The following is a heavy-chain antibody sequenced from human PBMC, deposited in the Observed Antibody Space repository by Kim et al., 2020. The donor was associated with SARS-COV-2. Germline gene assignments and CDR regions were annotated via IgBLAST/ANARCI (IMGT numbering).Heavy chain of an antibody. D-gene: IGHD5-12*01. CDR2: IWYDGSNK. CDR1: GFNFSSFV. Sequence: GGSLRLSCAASGFNFSSFVMYWVRQAPGKGLEWVAVIWYDGSNKYYGDSVKGRFTISRDNSKNTLYLQMNSLRAEDTAIYYCARVFRYTGDYLGQGTRGTVAS. V-gene: IGHV3-33*07. J-gene: IGHJ4*02. CDR3: ARVFRYTGDY.